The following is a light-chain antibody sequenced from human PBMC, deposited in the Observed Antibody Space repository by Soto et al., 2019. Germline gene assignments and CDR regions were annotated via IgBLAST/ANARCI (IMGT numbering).Light chain of an antibody. CDR3: SSYEGSNTVV. Sequence: QSALTQPPSASGSPGQSVTISCTGTSSDIGGYNYVSWYQQHPGKAPKLIIYEVSKRPSGVPDRFSGSKSGHTASLTVSGLLAEDEADYHCSSYEGSNTVVFGGGTKVNVL. J-gene: IGLJ2*01. CDR1: SSDIGGYNY. V-gene: IGLV2-8*01. CDR2: EVS.